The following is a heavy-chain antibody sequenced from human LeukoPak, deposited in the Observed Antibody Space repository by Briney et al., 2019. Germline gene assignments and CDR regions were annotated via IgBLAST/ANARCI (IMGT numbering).Heavy chain of an antibody. Sequence: SETLSLTCAVYGGSFSGYYWSWIRQPPGKGLEWIGEINHSGSTNYNPSLKSRVTISVDTSKNQFSLKLSSVTAADTAVYYCARRGYSYGSSVDYWGQGTLVTVSS. J-gene: IGHJ4*02. CDR2: INHSGST. V-gene: IGHV4-34*01. CDR3: ARRGYSYGSSVDY. D-gene: IGHD5-18*01. CDR1: GGSFSGYY.